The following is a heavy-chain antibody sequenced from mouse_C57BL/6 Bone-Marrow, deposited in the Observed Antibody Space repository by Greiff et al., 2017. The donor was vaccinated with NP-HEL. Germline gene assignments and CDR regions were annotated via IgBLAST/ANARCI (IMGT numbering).Heavy chain of an antibody. CDR2: IYPRSGNT. Sequence: QVQLQQSGAELARPGASVKLSCKASGYTFTSYGISWVKQRPGQGLEWIGEIYPRSGNTYYNEKFKGKATLSADKSSSTAYMELRSLTSEDSAVYFCARDYYGGDDWGQGTTLTVSS. J-gene: IGHJ2*01. D-gene: IGHD1-1*01. CDR1: GYTFTSYG. CDR3: ARDYYGGDD. V-gene: IGHV1-81*01.